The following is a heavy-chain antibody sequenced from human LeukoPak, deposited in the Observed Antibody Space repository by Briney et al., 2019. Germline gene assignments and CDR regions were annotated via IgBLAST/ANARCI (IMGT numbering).Heavy chain of an antibody. Sequence: PSETLSLTCAVSGYSISSGYYWGWIRQPPGKGLEWIGSIYHSGSTYYNPSLKSRVTISVDTSKNQFSLKLSSVTAADTAVYYCAGGGKNIVIGAFDIWGLGTMVTVSS. J-gene: IGHJ3*02. D-gene: IGHD2/OR15-2a*01. CDR2: IYHSGST. CDR3: AGGGKNIVIGAFDI. CDR1: GYSISSGYY. V-gene: IGHV4-38-2*01.